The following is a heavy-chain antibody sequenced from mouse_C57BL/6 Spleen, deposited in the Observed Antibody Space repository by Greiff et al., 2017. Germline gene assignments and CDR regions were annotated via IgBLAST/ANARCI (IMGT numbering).Heavy chain of an antibody. J-gene: IGHJ1*03. CDR3: ARAPYDYDRGYFDV. CDR1: GYTFTSYN. CDR2: IYPGNGDT. V-gene: IGHV1-12*01. Sequence: LQQSGAELVRPGASVKMSCKASGYTFTSYNMHWVKQTPRQGLEWIGAIYPGNGDTSYNQKFKGKATLTVDKSSSTAYMQLSSLTSEDSAVYFCARAPYDYDRGYFDVWGTGTTVTVSS. D-gene: IGHD2-4*01.